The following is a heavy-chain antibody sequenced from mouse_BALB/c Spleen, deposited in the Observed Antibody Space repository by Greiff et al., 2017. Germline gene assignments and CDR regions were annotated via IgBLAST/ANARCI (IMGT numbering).Heavy chain of an antibody. CDR3: ARGYYGSRVFDY. D-gene: IGHD1-1*01. V-gene: IGHV1-77*01. Sequence: VKLMESGAELARPGASVKLSCKASGYTFTDYYINWVKQRTGQGLEWIGEIYPGSGNTYYNEKFKGKATLTADKSSSTAYMQLSSLTSEDSAVYFCARGYYGSRVFDYWGQGTTLTVSS. CDR2: IYPGSGNT. J-gene: IGHJ2*01. CDR1: GYTFTDYY.